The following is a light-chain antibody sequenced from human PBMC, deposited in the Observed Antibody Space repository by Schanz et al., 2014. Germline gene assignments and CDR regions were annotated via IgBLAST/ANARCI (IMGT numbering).Light chain of an antibody. CDR2: DVT. CDR3: SSYTRSSTLYVA. Sequence: QSALTQPASVSGSPGQSITISCTGTSSDVGAYNYVSWYQQHPGKAPKGMIYDVTNRPSGVSNRFSGSKSGNTASLTISGLQAEDEADYYCSSYTRSSTLYVAFGGGTKLTVL. V-gene: IGLV2-14*01. J-gene: IGLJ2*01. CDR1: SSDVGAYNY.